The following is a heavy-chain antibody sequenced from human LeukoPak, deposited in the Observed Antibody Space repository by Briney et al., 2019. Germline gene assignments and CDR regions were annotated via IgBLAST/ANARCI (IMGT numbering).Heavy chain of an antibody. V-gene: IGHV3-21*01. CDR3: ARAGARDGYNYDY. CDR2: ISSSSSYI. CDR1: GFTFSSYS. Sequence: GGSLRLSCAASGFTFSSYSMNWVRQAPGKGLEGVSSISSSSSYIYYADSVKGRFTISRDNAKNSLYLQMNSLRAEDTAVYYCARAGARDGYNYDYWGQGTLVTVSS. D-gene: IGHD5-24*01. J-gene: IGHJ4*02.